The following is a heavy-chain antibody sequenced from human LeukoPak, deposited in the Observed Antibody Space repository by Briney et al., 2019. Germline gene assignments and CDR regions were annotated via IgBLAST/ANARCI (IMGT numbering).Heavy chain of an antibody. CDR2: ISYDGSNK. CDR1: GFTFSSYA. J-gene: IGHJ3*02. D-gene: IGHD7-27*01. V-gene: IGHV3-30-3*01. CDR3: ARDRQLGNDAFDI. Sequence: AGGSLRLSCAASGFTFSSYAMHWVRQAPGKGLEWVAVISYDGSNKYYADSVKGRFTISRDNSKNTLYLQMNSLRAEDTAVYYCARDRQLGNDAFDIWGQGTMVTVSS.